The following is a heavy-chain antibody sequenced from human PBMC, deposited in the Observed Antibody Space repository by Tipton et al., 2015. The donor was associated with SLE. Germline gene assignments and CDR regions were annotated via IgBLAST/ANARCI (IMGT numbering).Heavy chain of an antibody. CDR3: ARGRGLGAQSWFDP. CDR2: IYYSGST. V-gene: IGHV4-61*01. CDR1: GGSISSSSYY. D-gene: IGHD1-26*01. J-gene: IGHJ5*02. Sequence: TLSLTCTVSGGSISSSSYYWSWVRQPPGKGLEWIGCIYYSGSTNYNPSLKSRVTISVDTSKNQFSLKLSSVTAADTAVYYCARGRGLGAQSWFDPWGQGTLVTVSS.